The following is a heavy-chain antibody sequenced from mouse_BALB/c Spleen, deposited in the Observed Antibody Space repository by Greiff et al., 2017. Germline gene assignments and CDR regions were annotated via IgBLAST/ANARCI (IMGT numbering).Heavy chain of an antibody. V-gene: IGHV5-17*02. CDR1: GFTFSSFG. D-gene: IGHD2-14*01. Sequence: EVKLMESGGGLVQPGGSRKLSLAASGFTFSSFGMHWVRQAPEKGLEWVAYISSGSSTIYYADTVKGRFTISRDNPKNTLFLQMTSLRSEDTAMYYCARKGRYDAWFAYWGQGTLVTVSA. CDR3: ARKGRYDAWFAY. CDR2: ISSGSSTI. J-gene: IGHJ3*01.